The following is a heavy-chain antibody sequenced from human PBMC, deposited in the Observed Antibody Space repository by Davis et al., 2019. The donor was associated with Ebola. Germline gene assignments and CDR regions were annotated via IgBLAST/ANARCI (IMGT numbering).Heavy chain of an antibody. CDR1: GFTFSSYG. CDR3: ARDGSKSSSWPV. Sequence: PGGSLRLSCAASGFTFSSYGMHWVRQAPGKGLEWVAVIWYDGSNKYYADSVKGRFTISRDNSKNTLYLQMNSLRAEDTAVYYCARDGSKSSSWPVWGQGTLVTVSS. CDR2: IWYDGSNK. J-gene: IGHJ4*02. V-gene: IGHV3-33*01. D-gene: IGHD6-13*01.